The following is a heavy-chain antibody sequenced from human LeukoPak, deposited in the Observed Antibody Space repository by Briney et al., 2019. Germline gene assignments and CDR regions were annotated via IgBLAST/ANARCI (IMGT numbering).Heavy chain of an antibody. J-gene: IGHJ4*02. CDR1: GFTFSSYV. V-gene: IGHV3-23*01. D-gene: IGHD3-10*01. CDR2: ISGSGGST. CDR3: AKDAGSSEYYYGSGS. Sequence: GGSLRLSCAASGFTFSSYVMSWVRQAPGKGLEWVSAISGSGGSTYYADSVKGRFTISRDNSKNTLYLQMNSLRAEDTAVYYCAKDAGSSEYYYGSGSWGQGTLVTFSS.